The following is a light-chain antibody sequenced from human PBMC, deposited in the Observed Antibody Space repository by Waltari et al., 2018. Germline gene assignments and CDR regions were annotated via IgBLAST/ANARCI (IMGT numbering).Light chain of an antibody. CDR2: RNA. J-gene: IGLJ3*02. CDR3: ASWNDSLSGWV. V-gene: IGLV1-47*01. CDR1: SSNIGSNY. Sequence: QSVLTPPPSASGTPGQRVTIPCPGRSSNIGSNYVSWYQQLPGTAPKLLIYRNAQRPSGVPDRFSGSKSGTSASLAISGLRSEDEAVYYCASWNDSLSGWVFGGGTKLTVL.